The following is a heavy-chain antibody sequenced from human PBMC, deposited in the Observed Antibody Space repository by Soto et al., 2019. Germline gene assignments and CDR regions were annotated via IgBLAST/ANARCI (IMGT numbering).Heavy chain of an antibody. CDR1: GGAFSSYA. J-gene: IGHJ2*01. CDR2: NLPLFNIS. Sequence: QVQLVQSGAEVKKPGSSVKVSCKASGGAFSSYAISWVRQAPGQGLEWMGGNLPLFNISNYAQKFQGRVTISADEPTRTADMDLINLTSADPAGYYCAGRRLGYGSWYFDLWGRGSLITVSS. CDR3: AGRRLGYGSWYFDL. D-gene: IGHD3-10*01. V-gene: IGHV1-69*01.